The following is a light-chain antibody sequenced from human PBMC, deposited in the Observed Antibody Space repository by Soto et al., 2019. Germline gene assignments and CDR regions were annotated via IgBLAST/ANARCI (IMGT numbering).Light chain of an antibody. CDR2: RVS. CDR1: PSLLPRFGNIL. J-gene: IGKJ4*01. V-gene: IGKV2-30*02. Sequence: PVPLLLFGTPGTAAPIFCKSCPSLLPRFGNILLNWFHQRPGQSPRRLIYRVSRRDSGVPDRFSGSGSDTDFTLRISRVEAEDVGVYYCMQGSHSPLTFGGGTKVEIK. CDR3: MQGSHSPLT.